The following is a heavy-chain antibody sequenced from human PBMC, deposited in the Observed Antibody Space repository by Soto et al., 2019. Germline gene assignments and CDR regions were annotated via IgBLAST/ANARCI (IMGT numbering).Heavy chain of an antibody. Sequence: SVKVSCKASGGTFSSYAISWVRQAPGQGLEWMGGIIPIFGTANYAQKFQGRVTITADESTSTAYMELSSLRSEDTAVYYCARTQAEQWLVPDYGMDVWGQGTTVTVSS. CDR2: IIPIFGTA. V-gene: IGHV1-69*13. J-gene: IGHJ6*02. D-gene: IGHD6-19*01. CDR1: GGTFSSYA. CDR3: ARTQAEQWLVPDYGMDV.